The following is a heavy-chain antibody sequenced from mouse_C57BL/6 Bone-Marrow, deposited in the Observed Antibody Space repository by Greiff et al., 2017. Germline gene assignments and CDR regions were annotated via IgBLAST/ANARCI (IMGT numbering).Heavy chain of an antibody. J-gene: IGHJ2*01. V-gene: IGHV1-55*01. CDR3: ERSGPRSRSVDY. D-gene: IGHD3-1*01. CDR1: GYTFTSYW. CDR2: IYPTSGRT. Sequence: QVQLQQPGAELVKPGASVKMSCKASGYTFTSYWITWVKQRPGQGLEWIGDIYPTSGRTNYNEKFKSKAILTIDTSSNTAYMQLSSLTSEDSAVFYCERSGPRSRSVDYWGQGTTLTVSS.